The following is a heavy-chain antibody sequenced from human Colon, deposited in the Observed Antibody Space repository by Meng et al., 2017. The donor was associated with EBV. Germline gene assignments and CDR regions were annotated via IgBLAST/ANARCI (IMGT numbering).Heavy chain of an antibody. J-gene: IGHJ4*02. CDR1: ERPGGRSGTG. D-gene: IGHD4-23*01. V-gene: IGHV4-39*01. CDR3: SSPTFTGNPVGIDY. Sequence: LRLGGLGPGAAKAAETLAPDRAACERPGGRSGTGGGWIHQPPRRRLQWIGRQFNAEATDYNPSLMVRGTISVDTYKNPVSLKLTSVSAADTSIYYCSSPTFTGNPVGIDYWGQGTLVTVSS. CDR2: QFNAEAT.